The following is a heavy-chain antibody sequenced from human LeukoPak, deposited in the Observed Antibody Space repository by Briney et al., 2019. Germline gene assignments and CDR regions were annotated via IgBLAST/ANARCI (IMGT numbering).Heavy chain of an antibody. V-gene: IGHV4-59*01. D-gene: IGHD4-23*01. CDR2: IYYSGST. J-gene: IGHJ4*02. CDR3: ARVGVDYSGNIIKYCFDY. CDR1: GGSISSYQ. Sequence: PSETLSLTCTVSGGSISSYQWSWIRQPPGRGLEWIGNIYYSGSTNYNPSLKSRVIISVDTSKNQFSLKLSPVTAADTAVYYCARVGVDYSGNIIKYCFDYWGQGTLVTVSS.